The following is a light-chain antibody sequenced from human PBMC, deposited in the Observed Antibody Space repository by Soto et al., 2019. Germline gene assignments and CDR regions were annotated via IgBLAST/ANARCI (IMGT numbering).Light chain of an antibody. CDR3: AAWDDSLSGWV. J-gene: IGLJ3*02. CDR2: MNN. Sequence: QSVLPQAPSASGTPGQRVTISCSGSSSNIGSNYVYWYQQLPGTAPKLLIYMNNQRPSGVPDRFSGSKSGTSASLAISGLRSEDEADYYCAAWDDSLSGWVFGGGTKLTVL. V-gene: IGLV1-47*01. CDR1: SSNIGSNY.